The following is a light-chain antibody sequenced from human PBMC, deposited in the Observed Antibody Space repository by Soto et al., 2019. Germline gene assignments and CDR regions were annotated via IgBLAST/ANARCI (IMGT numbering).Light chain of an antibody. J-gene: IGLJ2*01. Sequence: SYELTQPPSVSVSPGQTASITCSGDKLGDKYAFWYQQKPGQSPVLGIYQDSKRPSGIPERFSGSNSGNTATLTISGTQAMDEADYYCQAWDSSHVVFGGGTKLTVL. CDR3: QAWDSSHVV. V-gene: IGLV3-1*01. CDR1: KLGDKY. CDR2: QDS.